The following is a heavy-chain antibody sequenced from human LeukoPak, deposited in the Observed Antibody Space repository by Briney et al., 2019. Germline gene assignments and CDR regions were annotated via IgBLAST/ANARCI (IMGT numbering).Heavy chain of an antibody. Sequence: GGSLRLSCAASGFTFSSYSMNWVRQAPGKGLEWVSSISSSSSYIYYADSVKGRFTISRDNAKNSLYLQMNSLRAEDTAVYYCARDPTFGGVIADDYGGQGTLVTVSS. D-gene: IGHD3-16*02. V-gene: IGHV3-21*01. CDR1: GFTFSSYS. J-gene: IGHJ4*02. CDR3: ARDPTFGGVIADDY. CDR2: ISSSSSYI.